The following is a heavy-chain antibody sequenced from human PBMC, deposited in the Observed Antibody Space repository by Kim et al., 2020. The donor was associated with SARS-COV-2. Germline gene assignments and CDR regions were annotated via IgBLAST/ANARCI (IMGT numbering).Heavy chain of an antibody. Sequence: LKSRVTISVETSKNQFSLKLSSVTAADTAVYYCARVKYPAAILVYYMDVWGKGTTVTVSS. V-gene: IGHV4-59*01. J-gene: IGHJ6*03. D-gene: IGHD2-2*02. CDR3: ARVKYPAAILVYYMDV.